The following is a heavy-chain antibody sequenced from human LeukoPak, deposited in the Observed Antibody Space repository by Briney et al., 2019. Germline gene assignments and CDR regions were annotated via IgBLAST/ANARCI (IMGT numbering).Heavy chain of an antibody. CDR1: GGSISSGSYY. CDR3: ARDSSTASNWFDP. Sequence: SETLSLTCTVSGGSISSGSYYWSWIRQPAGKGLEWIGRIYTSGSTNYNPSLKSRVTISVDTSKNQFSLKLSSVTAADTAVYYCARDSSTASNWFDPWGQGTLVTVSS. CDR2: IYTSGST. D-gene: IGHD2-2*01. V-gene: IGHV4-61*02. J-gene: IGHJ5*02.